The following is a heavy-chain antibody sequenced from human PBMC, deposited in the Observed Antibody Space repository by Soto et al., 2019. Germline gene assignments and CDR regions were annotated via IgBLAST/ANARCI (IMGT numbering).Heavy chain of an antibody. J-gene: IGHJ4*02. D-gene: IGHD2-21*02. CDR3: AVAFCGGDCYPDY. V-gene: IGHV4-34*01. Sequence: SETLSLTCAVYGGSFSGYYWSWIRQPPGKGLEWIGEINHSGSTNYIPSLKSRVTISVDTYKNQFSLKLTSLTAADTAVYYCAVAFCGGDCYPDYWGQGTLVTVSS. CDR1: GGSFSGYY. CDR2: INHSGST.